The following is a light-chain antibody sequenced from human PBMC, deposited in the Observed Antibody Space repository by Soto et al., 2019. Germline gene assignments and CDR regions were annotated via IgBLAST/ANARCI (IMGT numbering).Light chain of an antibody. J-gene: IGLJ3*02. Sequence: QAVVTQPPSVSGAPGQRVTISCTGSSSNIGAGYDVHWYQHLPGTAPKLLIYANNNRPSGVPGRFSGSKSGTSASLAITGLQPEDEADYYCQSYDSSVSGLQGVFGGGTKLTVL. CDR3: QSYDSSVSGLQGV. CDR1: SSNIGAGYD. CDR2: ANN. V-gene: IGLV1-40*01.